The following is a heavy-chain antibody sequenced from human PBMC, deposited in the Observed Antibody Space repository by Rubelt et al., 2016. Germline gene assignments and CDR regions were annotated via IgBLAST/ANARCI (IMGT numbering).Heavy chain of an antibody. Sequence: EVQLVESGGGLVKPGGSLRLSCAASVFTFSNAWMSWVRQAPGKGLEWGGRIKSKPAGGTTDYAAAVKGRFTISRDDSKNTLYLQMNSRKTEDTAVYYCTTDGDSSSSGWTTWGQGALVTVSS. CDR1: VFTFSNAW. J-gene: IGHJ4*02. CDR2: IKSKPAGGTT. D-gene: IGHD6-6*01. CDR3: TTDGDSSSSGWTT. V-gene: IGHV3-15*01.